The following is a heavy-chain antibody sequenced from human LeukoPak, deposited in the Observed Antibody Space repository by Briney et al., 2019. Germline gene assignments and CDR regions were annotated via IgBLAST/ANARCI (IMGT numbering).Heavy chain of an antibody. D-gene: IGHD3-22*01. V-gene: IGHV1-24*01. CDR1: GYTLTELS. Sequence: ASVKVSCKVSGYTLTELSMHWVRQAPGKGLEWLGGFDPEDGETIYAQKFQGRVTMTEDTSTDTAYMELSSLRSEDTAVYYCATPFGRASYYYDSSGYDNWLDPWGQGTLVTVSS. CDR2: FDPEDGET. J-gene: IGHJ5*02. CDR3: ATPFGRASYYYDSSGYDNWLDP.